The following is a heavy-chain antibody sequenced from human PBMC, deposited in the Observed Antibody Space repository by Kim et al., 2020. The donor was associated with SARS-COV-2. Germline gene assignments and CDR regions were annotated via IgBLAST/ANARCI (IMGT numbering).Heavy chain of an antibody. D-gene: IGHD4-17*01. V-gene: IGHV4-61*02. J-gene: IGHJ6*02. Sequence: SETLSLTCTVSGGSISSGSYYWSWIRQPAGKGLEWIGRIYTSGSTNYNPSLKSRVTISVDTSKNQFSLKLSSVTAADTAVYYCARGPYDYGVIYYYYGMDVWGQGTTVTVSS. CDR1: GGSISSGSYY. CDR3: ARGPYDYGVIYYYYGMDV. CDR2: IYTSGST.